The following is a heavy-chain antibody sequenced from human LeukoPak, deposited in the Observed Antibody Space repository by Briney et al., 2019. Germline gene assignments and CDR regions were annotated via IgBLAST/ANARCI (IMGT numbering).Heavy chain of an antibody. CDR3: ARVVPNWGHEGNWYFDL. D-gene: IGHD7-27*01. J-gene: IGHJ2*01. Sequence: GGSLRLSCAASGFTFSNYWMSWVRQAPGKGLEWVANIKQDGSEKYYADSVKGRFTISRDNAKNSLYLQMNSLRAEDTAVYYCARVVPNWGHEGNWYFDLWGRGTLVTVSS. CDR1: GFTFSNYW. CDR2: IKQDGSEK. V-gene: IGHV3-7*01.